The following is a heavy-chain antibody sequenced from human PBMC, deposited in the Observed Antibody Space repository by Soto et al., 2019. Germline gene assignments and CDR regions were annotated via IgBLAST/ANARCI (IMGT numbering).Heavy chain of an antibody. CDR3: ARMRFGESNNPTNWFDP. Sequence: QVQLVQSGAEVKKPGASVKVSCKASGYTFTSYDINWVRQATGQGLEWMGWMNLNSGNTGYAQKLQGRVTMTRNTSISTAYMELSSLRSEDTAVYYCARMRFGESNNPTNWFDPWGQGTLVTVSS. CDR2: MNLNSGNT. CDR1: GYTFTSYD. J-gene: IGHJ5*02. D-gene: IGHD3-10*01. V-gene: IGHV1-8*01.